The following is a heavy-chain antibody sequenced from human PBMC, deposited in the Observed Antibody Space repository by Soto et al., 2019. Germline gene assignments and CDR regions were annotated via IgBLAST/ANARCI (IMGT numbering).Heavy chain of an antibody. CDR1: GGSISSGY. CDR2: IYLSGST. V-gene: IGHV4-59*01. J-gene: IGHJ5*02. D-gene: IGHD2-2*01. Sequence: SETLSLTCSVSGGSISSGYWTWIRHPPGKGLEWIGYIYLSGSTNYNPSLKSRVTISVDRSKNQFSLKLSSVTAADTAVYYCARVPYRWGQGTLVPVSS. CDR3: ARVPYR.